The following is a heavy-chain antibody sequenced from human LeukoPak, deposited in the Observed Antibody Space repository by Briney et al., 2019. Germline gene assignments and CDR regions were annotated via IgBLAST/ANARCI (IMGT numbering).Heavy chain of an antibody. J-gene: IGHJ4*02. CDR1: GGSISSYY. CDR3: ARLKGYSYGSTGGDY. D-gene: IGHD5-18*01. CDR2: INHSGST. V-gene: IGHV4-34*01. Sequence: SETLSLTCTVSGGSISSYYWSWIRQPPGKGLEWIGEINHSGSTNYNPSLKSRVTISVDTSKNQFSLKLSSVTAADTAVYYCARLKGYSYGSTGGDYWGQGTLVTVSP.